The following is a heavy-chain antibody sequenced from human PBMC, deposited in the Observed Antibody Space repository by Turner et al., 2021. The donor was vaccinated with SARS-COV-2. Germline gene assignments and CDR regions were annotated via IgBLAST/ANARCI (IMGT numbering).Heavy chain of an antibody. V-gene: IGHV1-2*04. CDR3: ARVAFDISPDAFDI. Sequence: QVQLVQSGAELKKPGASVKVPCTTSGYTFTDYYTLWVRQAPGRGLEWIGWMSPHSGGTHYERKYQRCVTMTRDTSVSVVYLMLSRLKSDDTAVYYCARVAFDISPDAFDIWGQGTMVTVSS. CDR2: MSPHSGGT. CDR1: GYTFTDYY. J-gene: IGHJ3*02. D-gene: IGHD3-22*01.